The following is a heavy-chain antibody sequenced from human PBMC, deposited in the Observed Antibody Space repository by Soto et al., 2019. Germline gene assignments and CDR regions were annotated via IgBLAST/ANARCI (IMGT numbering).Heavy chain of an antibody. Sequence: GGSLRLSCAASGFTFRNSWMTWVRQAPGKGLEWVANIRQDGSEKYYVDSVRGRFAISRDNAKNSLYLQMNSLRVEDTAVYYCASIDCSGDSCYSDPVPDLYWGQGTLVIVSS. J-gene: IGHJ4*02. D-gene: IGHD2-15*01. CDR2: IRQDGSEK. V-gene: IGHV3-7*05. CDR3: ASIDCSGDSCYSDPVPDLY. CDR1: GFTFRNSW.